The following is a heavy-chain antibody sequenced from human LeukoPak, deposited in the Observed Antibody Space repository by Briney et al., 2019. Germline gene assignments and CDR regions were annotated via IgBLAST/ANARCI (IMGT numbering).Heavy chain of an antibody. CDR1: GGSISSYY. CDR3: ARHRSLYYMDV. CDR2: IYTSGST. Sequence: SETLSLTCTVSGGSISSYYWSWIRQPPGKGLEWIGYIYTSGSTNYNPSLKSRVTISVDTSKNQFSPKLSSVTAADTAVYYCARHRSLYYMDVWGKGTTVTVSS. J-gene: IGHJ6*03. V-gene: IGHV4-4*09.